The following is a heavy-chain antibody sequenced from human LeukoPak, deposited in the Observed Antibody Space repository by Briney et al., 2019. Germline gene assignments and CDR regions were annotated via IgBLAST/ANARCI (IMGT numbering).Heavy chain of an antibody. V-gene: IGHV3-21*04. J-gene: IGHJ4*02. Sequence: GGSLRLSCAASGFSFTFYSMNWVRQAPGKGLEWVSSISSSSSYIYYADSVKGRFTISRDNAKNSLCLQMNSLRAEDTAVYYCAKDPWTTVTTQFVYWGQGTLVTVSS. CDR2: ISSSSSYI. CDR3: AKDPWTTVTTQFVY. CDR1: GFSFTFYS. D-gene: IGHD4-17*01.